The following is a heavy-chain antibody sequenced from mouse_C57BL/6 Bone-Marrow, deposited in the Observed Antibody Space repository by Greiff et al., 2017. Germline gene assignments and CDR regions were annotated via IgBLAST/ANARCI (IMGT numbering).Heavy chain of an antibody. J-gene: IGHJ4*01. D-gene: IGHD1-3*01. Sequence: EVKVEESGGGLVQPGGSLKLSCAASGFTFSDYGMAWVRQAPRKGPEWVAFISNLAYSIYYADTVTGRFTISRENAKNTLYLEMSSLRSEDTAMYYCARHGRAHRMDYWGQGTSVTVSS. CDR2: ISNLAYSI. CDR3: ARHGRAHRMDY. CDR1: GFTFSDYG. V-gene: IGHV5-15*04.